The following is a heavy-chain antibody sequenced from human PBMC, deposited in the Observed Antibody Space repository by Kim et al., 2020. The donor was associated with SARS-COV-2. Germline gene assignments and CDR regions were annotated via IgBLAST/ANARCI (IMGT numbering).Heavy chain of an antibody. CDR1: GGSFSGYY. D-gene: IGHD6-13*01. CDR2: INHSGST. J-gene: IGHJ6*03. Sequence: SETLSLTCAVYGGSFSGYYWSWIRQPPGKGLEWIGEINHSGSTNYNPSLKSRVTISVDTSKNQFSLKLSSVTAADTAVYYCARGRSSSWPYYYYYMDVWGKGTTVTVS. V-gene: IGHV4-34*01. CDR3: ARGRSSSWPYYYYYMDV.